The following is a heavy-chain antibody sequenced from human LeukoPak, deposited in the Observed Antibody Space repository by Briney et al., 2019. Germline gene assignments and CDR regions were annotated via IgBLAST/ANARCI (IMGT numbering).Heavy chain of an antibody. J-gene: IGHJ5*02. D-gene: IGHD2-15*01. Sequence: GASVKVSCKASGYTFTSYGISWVRQAPGQGLEWMGWISAYNGNTNYAQKLQGRVTMTTDTSTSTAYMELRSLRSDDTAVYYCARVCREYCSGGSCYDFAPYNWFDPWGQGTLVTVSS. CDR2: ISAYNGNT. CDR3: ARVCREYCSGGSCYDFAPYNWFDP. V-gene: IGHV1-18*01. CDR1: GYTFTSYG.